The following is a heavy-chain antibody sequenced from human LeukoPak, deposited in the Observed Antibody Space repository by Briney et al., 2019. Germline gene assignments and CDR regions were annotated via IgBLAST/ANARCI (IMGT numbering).Heavy chain of an antibody. Sequence: PSETLSLTCTVSGGSISTSYHWGWIRQPPGKGLEWIGSIYYSGSTYYNPSLKSRVTISVDTSKNQFSLKLNSVTAADTAVYYCARRGGTCLDYWGQGTLVTVSS. CDR1: GGSISTSYH. D-gene: IGHD1-26*01. CDR3: ARRGGTCLDY. V-gene: IGHV4-39*01. J-gene: IGHJ4*02. CDR2: IYYSGST.